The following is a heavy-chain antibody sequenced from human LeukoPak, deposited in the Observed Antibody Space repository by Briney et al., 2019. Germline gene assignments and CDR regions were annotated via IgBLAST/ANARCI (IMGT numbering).Heavy chain of an antibody. Sequence: SGGSLRLSCAASGFTFSNYAMRWVRQAPGKGLEWVAVISYDGSNKYYADSVKGRFTISRDNSKNTLYLQMNSLRAEDTAVYYCARGGSSGYYSVYWGQGTLVTVSS. CDR2: ISYDGSNK. J-gene: IGHJ4*02. CDR1: GFTFSNYA. D-gene: IGHD3-22*01. V-gene: IGHV3-30-3*01. CDR3: ARGGSSGYYSVY.